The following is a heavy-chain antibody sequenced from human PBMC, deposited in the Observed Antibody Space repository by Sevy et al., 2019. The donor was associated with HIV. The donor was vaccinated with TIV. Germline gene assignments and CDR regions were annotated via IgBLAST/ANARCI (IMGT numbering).Heavy chain of an antibody. J-gene: IGHJ5*02. CDR1: GFTLSDSG. CDR2: IQVDGREK. Sequence: GGSLRLSCAASGFTLSDSGVHWVRQAPGKGLEWVAFIQVDGREKFYTDSVKGRVTISRDSSENTVYLQMNSLRGEDTAVYYCAKRPTAAWGQGTLVTVSS. V-gene: IGHV3-30*02. CDR3: AKRPTAA.